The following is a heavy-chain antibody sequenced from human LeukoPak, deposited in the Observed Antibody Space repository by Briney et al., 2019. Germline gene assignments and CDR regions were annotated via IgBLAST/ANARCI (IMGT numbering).Heavy chain of an antibody. D-gene: IGHD2-15*01. CDR2: IYHSGST. CDR1: GYSISSGYY. V-gene: IGHV4-38-2*02. Sequence: PSETLSLTCTVSGYSISSGYYWGWIRQLPGKGLEWIGNIYHSGSTYYNPSLKSRVTISVDTSKNQFSLKLSSVTAADTAFYYCARYCSGGSCQQVAFDIWGQGTMVTVSS. J-gene: IGHJ3*02. CDR3: ARYCSGGSCQQVAFDI.